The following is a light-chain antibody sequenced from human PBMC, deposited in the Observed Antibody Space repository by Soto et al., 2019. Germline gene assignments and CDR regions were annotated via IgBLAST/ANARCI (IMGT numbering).Light chain of an antibody. Sequence: DIQMTQSPSSLSASVADRVTITCRASQGVGNYLSWYQQKQGKAPKLLIHITSNLQSGVPSRFSGSGYGTEFTFTISSVHPEDFGTYYCQQSYVNPITFGQGTRLEIK. V-gene: IGKV1-39*01. CDR3: QQSYVNPIT. J-gene: IGKJ5*01. CDR1: QGVGNY. CDR2: ITS.